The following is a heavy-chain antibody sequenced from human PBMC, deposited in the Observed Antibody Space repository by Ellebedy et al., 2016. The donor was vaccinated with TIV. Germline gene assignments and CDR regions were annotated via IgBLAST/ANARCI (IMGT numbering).Heavy chain of an antibody. CDR2: ISGSGGST. CDR3: AKEVGYYDSSGYYYAY. J-gene: IGHJ4*02. V-gene: IGHV3-23*01. Sequence: GGSLRLXCAASGFTFSSYAMSWVRQAPGKGLEWVSAISGSGGSTYYADSVKGRFTISRDNSKNTPYLQMNSLRAEDTAVYYCAKEVGYYDSSGYYYAYWGQGTLVTVSS. D-gene: IGHD3-22*01. CDR1: GFTFSSYA.